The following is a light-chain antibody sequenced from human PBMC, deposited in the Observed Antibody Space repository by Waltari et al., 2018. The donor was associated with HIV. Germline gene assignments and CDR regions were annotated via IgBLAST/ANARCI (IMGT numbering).Light chain of an antibody. J-gene: IGLJ2*01. Sequence: SYELTQAPSVSVSPGQPASITCSGDGLGDTYACWYQQKPGQAPVLVIYQDAKRPPGIPARFSGSNSGNTATLTISGTQAVDEADYYCQAWDSSTAVFGGGTKLTVL. V-gene: IGLV3-1*01. CDR3: QAWDSSTAV. CDR1: GLGDTY. CDR2: QDA.